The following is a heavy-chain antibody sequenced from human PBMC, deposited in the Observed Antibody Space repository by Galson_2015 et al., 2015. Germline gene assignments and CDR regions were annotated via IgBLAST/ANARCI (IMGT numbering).Heavy chain of an antibody. Sequence: SLRLSGAASGFTFSAYSMNWARQAPGKGLEWVSYIKTIGTNMDYADSVKGRFTISRGNAENSLYLQMNSLRDEVTAVDYCARVRVTGYYVADHWGQGTLVTVSS. CDR3: ARVRVTGYYVADH. CDR2: IKTIGTNM. CDR1: GFTFSAYS. D-gene: IGHD3-9*01. J-gene: IGHJ4*02. V-gene: IGHV3-48*02.